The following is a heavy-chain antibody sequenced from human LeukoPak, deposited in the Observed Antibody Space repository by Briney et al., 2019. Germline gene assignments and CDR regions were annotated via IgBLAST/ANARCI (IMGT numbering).Heavy chain of an antibody. CDR3: ARANKWFGDPYYYGMDV. D-gene: IGHD3-10*01. V-gene: IGHV1-8*01. Sequence: ASVKVSCKASGYTFTSHDINWVRQATGQGLEWMGWMNPNSGNTGYAQKFQGRVTMTRNTSISTANMELSSLRSEDTAVYYCARANKWFGDPYYYGMDVWGQGTTVTVSS. CDR2: MNPNSGNT. J-gene: IGHJ6*02. CDR1: GYTFTSHD.